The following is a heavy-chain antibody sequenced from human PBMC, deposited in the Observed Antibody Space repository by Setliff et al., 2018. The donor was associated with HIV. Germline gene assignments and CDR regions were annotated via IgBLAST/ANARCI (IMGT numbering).Heavy chain of an antibody. CDR1: GGSFSDYY. CDR2: INHSGST. D-gene: IGHD1-7*01. V-gene: IGHV4-34*01. Sequence: LSLTCAVYGGSFSDYYWSWIRQPPGKGLGWIGEINHSGSTNYNPSLKRRVTISVDTSKNQFSLKLNSVTAADTAVYYCARVRLELRQYWFDSWGQGSPVTVSS. CDR3: ARVRLELRQYWFDS. J-gene: IGHJ5*01.